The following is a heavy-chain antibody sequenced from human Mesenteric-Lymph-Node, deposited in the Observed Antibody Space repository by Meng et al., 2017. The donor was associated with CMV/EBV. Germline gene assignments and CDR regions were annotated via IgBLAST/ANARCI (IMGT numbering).Heavy chain of an antibody. CDR2: VHHSGTT. CDR3: ARRGNYDSDYSEY. J-gene: IGHJ4*02. Sequence: QLQLQESGPGLVKPSETLSLSCIVYGYSISNSTYYWTWIRQPPGKGLEWIGSVHHSGTTYYNPSLKGRLTISVDTSANLFSLRLTTVTAADTATYYCARRGNYDSDYSEYWGQGTLVTVSS. V-gene: IGHV4-39*01. D-gene: IGHD3-22*01. CDR1: GYSISNSTYY.